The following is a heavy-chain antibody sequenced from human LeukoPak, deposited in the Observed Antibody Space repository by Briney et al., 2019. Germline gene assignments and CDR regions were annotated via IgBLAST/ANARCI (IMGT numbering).Heavy chain of an antibody. Sequence: SETLSLTCTVSGYSISSGYYWGWIRQPPGKGQEWIGSIYHSGSTYYNPSLKSRVTISVDTSKNQFSLKLSSVTAADTAVYYCARSRTTVITHDYWGQGTLVTVSS. D-gene: IGHD4-17*01. CDR2: IYHSGST. J-gene: IGHJ4*02. CDR3: ARSRTTVITHDY. V-gene: IGHV4-38-2*02. CDR1: GYSISSGYY.